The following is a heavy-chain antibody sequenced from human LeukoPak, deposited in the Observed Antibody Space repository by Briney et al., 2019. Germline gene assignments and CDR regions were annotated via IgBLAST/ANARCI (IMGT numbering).Heavy chain of an antibody. V-gene: IGHV3-23*01. J-gene: IGHJ4*02. CDR2: ISGSGDSST. CDR1: GFTFDEYS. D-gene: IGHD6-13*01. CDR3: AKDTTTGYSSSW. Sequence: PAGSRTLSCAAAGFTFDEYSMQWVRQAPGKGLEWVSTISGSGDSSTYYADSVKGRFTISRDNSKNTLYLQMNSLRAEDTAVYYCAKDTTTGYSSSWWGQGTLVTVSS.